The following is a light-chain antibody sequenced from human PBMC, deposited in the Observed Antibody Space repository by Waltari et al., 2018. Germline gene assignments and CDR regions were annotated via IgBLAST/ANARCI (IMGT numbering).Light chain of an antibody. V-gene: IGKV1-12*02. CDR1: QGISSR. Sequence: DIQMTQSPSSVSASIGDRVTITCRASQGISSRLAWYQQKPGKAPKLLIYGASTLQSGGPSRFSGSGSGTDFTLTISSLQREDFATYYCHLANSFPYTFGQGTRLDIK. J-gene: IGKJ5*01. CDR2: GAS. CDR3: HLANSFPYT.